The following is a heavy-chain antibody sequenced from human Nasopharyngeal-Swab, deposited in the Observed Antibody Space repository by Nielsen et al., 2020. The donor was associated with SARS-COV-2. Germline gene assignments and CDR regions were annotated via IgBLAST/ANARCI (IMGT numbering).Heavy chain of an antibody. CDR3: ASGQCINGVCNPTDGLDV. J-gene: IGHJ6*02. D-gene: IGHD2-8*01. CDR1: GFSITYRF. V-gene: IGHV1-45*02. Sequence: SVKVSCKASGFSITYRFLHWMRQAPGQALEWMGWITPFNGNAKYAQKFQGRVSITRDGSRTTASLELSSLRPDDTAMYFCASGQCINGVCNPTDGLDVWGQRTSVTVSS. CDR2: ITPFNGNA.